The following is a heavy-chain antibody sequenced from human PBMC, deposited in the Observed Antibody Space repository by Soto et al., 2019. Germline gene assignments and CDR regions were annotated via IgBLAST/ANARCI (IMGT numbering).Heavy chain of an antibody. Sequence: QVQLVESGGGVVQPGRSLRLSCAASGFTFSSYGMHWVRQAPGKGLEWVAVIRYDGTNKYYAESVKGRFNISSDNSKNTLYLQMSSLRLDDTAVYYCARGIIAGPGRDYFDYWGQGTLVTFSS. D-gene: IGHD6-13*01. CDR3: ARGIIAGPGRDYFDY. CDR2: IRYDGTNK. CDR1: GFTFSSYG. V-gene: IGHV3-33*01. J-gene: IGHJ4*02.